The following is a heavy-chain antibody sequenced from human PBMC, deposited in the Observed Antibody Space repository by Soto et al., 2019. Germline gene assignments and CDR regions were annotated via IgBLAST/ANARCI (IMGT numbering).Heavy chain of an antibody. J-gene: IGHJ3*02. CDR1: GFTFSSYA. D-gene: IGHD3-22*01. CDR2: ISYDGSNK. CDR3: ARAPYYYDSSGYYYYAFDI. Sequence: LSLSCAASGFTFSSYAMHWVRQAPGKGLEWVAVISYDGSNKYYADSVKGRFTISRDNSKNTLYLQMNSLRAEDTAVYYCARAPYYYDSSGYYYYAFDIWGQGTMVTVSS. V-gene: IGHV3-30-3*01.